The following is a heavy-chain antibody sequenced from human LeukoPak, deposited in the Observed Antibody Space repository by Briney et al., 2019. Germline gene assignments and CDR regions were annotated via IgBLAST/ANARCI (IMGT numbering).Heavy chain of an antibody. CDR1: GFSFSSYA. D-gene: IGHD1-26*01. V-gene: IGHV3-23*01. CDR2: ISGSGGST. Sequence: GGSLRLSCAASGFSFSSYAMSWVRQAPGKGLEWVSAISGSGGSTYYADSVKGRFTISRDNSKNTLYLQMNSLRAEDTAVYYCAKDEGAGDLLTAFDIWGQGTMVTVSS. CDR3: AKDEGAGDLLTAFDI. J-gene: IGHJ3*02.